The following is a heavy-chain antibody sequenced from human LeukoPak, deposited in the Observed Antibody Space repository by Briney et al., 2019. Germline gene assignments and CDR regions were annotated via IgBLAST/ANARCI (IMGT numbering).Heavy chain of an antibody. Sequence: GGSLRLSCTASGFTFSSYAMSWVRQAPGKGLEWVSAISGSGGSTYYAGSVKGRFTISRDNSKNTLYLQMNSLRAEDTAVYDCAKDPPAGRLRFLEWLSHWGQGTLVTVSS. CDR3: AKDPPAGRLRFLEWLSH. V-gene: IGHV3-23*01. J-gene: IGHJ4*02. D-gene: IGHD3-3*01. CDR2: ISGSGGST. CDR1: GFTFSSYA.